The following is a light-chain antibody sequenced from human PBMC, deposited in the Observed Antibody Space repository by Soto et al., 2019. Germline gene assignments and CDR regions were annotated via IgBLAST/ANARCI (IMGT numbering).Light chain of an antibody. Sequence: QSALTQPASVSGAPGQSITISCTGSSSDVGSYNLVSWYQQHPDKAPKLMIYEGTKRPSGVSIRFSGSKSGNTASLTISGLQAADEADYYCSSYTINRTYVFGTGTKVTVL. CDR2: EGT. V-gene: IGLV2-14*02. CDR3: SSYTINRTYV. J-gene: IGLJ1*01. CDR1: SSDVGSYNL.